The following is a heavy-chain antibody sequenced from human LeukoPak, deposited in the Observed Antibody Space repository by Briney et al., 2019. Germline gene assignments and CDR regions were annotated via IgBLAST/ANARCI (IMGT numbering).Heavy chain of an antibody. V-gene: IGHV3-53*01. Sequence: GGSLRLSCAASGFTVSSNYMSWVRQAPGKGLEWVSVIYSGGSTYYADSVKGRFTISRDNSKNTLYLQMNSLRAEDTAVYYCAREMYSTTGAFDIWGQGTMVTVSS. J-gene: IGHJ3*02. CDR1: GFTVSSNY. D-gene: IGHD6-13*01. CDR2: IYSGGST. CDR3: AREMYSTTGAFDI.